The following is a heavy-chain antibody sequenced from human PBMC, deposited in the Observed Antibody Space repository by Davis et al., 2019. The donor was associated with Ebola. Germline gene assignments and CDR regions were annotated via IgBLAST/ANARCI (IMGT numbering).Heavy chain of an antibody. Sequence: SVKVSCKASGGTFSSYAISWVRQAPGQGLEWMGRIIPILVIANYAQKFQGRVTITADKSTSTAYMELSSLRSEDTAVYYCAREKSLYDYGDYFDYWGQGTLVTVSS. V-gene: IGHV1-69*04. D-gene: IGHD4-17*01. CDR1: GGTFSSYA. J-gene: IGHJ4*02. CDR2: IIPILVIA. CDR3: AREKSLYDYGDYFDY.